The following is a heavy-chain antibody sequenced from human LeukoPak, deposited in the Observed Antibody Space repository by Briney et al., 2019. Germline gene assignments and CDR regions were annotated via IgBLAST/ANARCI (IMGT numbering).Heavy chain of an antibody. CDR2: ISGDGGST. CDR3: AKGGSGWSYYFDF. CDR1: GFTFDDYA. Sequence: PGGSLRLSCAASGFTFDDYAMHWVRQAPGKGLEWVSLISGDGGSTYYADSVKGRFTISRDNSKNSLYLQMNSLSTEDTASYYCAKGGSGWSYYFDFWGQGTLVTVSS. V-gene: IGHV3-43*02. J-gene: IGHJ4*02. D-gene: IGHD6-19*01.